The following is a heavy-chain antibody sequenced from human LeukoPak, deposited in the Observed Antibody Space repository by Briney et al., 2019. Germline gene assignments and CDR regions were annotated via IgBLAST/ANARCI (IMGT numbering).Heavy chain of an antibody. D-gene: IGHD2-2*01. CDR1: GFSFSSYG. J-gene: IGHJ4*02. CDR3: AKGTYNYFDS. V-gene: IGHV3-30*02. CDR2: IRYDG. Sequence: PGGSLRLSCAASGFSFSSYGLHWVRQAPGKGLEWVAFIRYDGNYAGSVKGRFTISRDNSKNTPSLQMNSLGAEDTAVYYCAKGTYNYFDSWGQGTLVTVSS.